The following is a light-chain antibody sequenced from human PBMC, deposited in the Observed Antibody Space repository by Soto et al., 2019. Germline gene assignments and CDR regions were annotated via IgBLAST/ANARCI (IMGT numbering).Light chain of an antibody. J-gene: IGKJ2*01. CDR1: QSISNW. V-gene: IGKV1-5*01. CDR3: QQHDGY. CDR2: GAS. Sequence: DTQMTQSPSTLSASVGDRVTITCRASQSISNWLAWYQQKPGKAPKLLIYGASNLESGVPSRFSGSGSGTEFTLTISSLQPNYFATYYCQQHDGYFGQGNKLEI.